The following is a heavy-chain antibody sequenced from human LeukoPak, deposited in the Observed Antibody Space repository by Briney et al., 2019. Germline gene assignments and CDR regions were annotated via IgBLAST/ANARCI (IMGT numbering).Heavy chain of an antibody. D-gene: IGHD6-13*01. CDR2: GSA. Sequence: PSETLSLTCTVSGGSISSSGYYWGWIRQSPGKGLEWIGSGSAYYNPSLKSRVTISLDTSKNQFSLKLSSVTAADTAVYYCARIAAAGTDYWGQGTLVTVSS. CDR3: ARIAAAGTDY. CDR1: GGSISSSGYY. J-gene: IGHJ4*02. V-gene: IGHV4-39*01.